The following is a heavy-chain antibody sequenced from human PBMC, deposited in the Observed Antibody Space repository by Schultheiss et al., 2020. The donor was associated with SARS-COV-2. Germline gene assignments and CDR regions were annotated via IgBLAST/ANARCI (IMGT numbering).Heavy chain of an antibody. Sequence: SETLSLTFAVYGGSFSGYYWGWIRLPPGKGLEWIGNIHHRGTTYYNPSLKSRVTLSMDASTNQVSLTLTSVTTADTALYYCARVGPAAVPYFDNWGQGTLVTVSS. CDR3: ARVGPAAVPYFDN. V-gene: IGHV4-34*01. CDR1: GGSFSGYY. D-gene: IGHD2-2*01. CDR2: IHHRGTT. J-gene: IGHJ4*02.